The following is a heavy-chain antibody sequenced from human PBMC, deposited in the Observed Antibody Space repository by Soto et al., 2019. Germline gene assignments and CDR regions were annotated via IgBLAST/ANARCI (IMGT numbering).Heavy chain of an antibody. V-gene: IGHV1-69*08. D-gene: IGHD6-13*01. J-gene: IGHJ4*02. CDR1: GGTFSSYT. CDR2: IIPILGIA. CDR3: AREGGIAAARGSLDY. Sequence: QVQLVQSGAEVKKPGSSVKVSCKASGGTFSSYTISWVRQAPGQGLEWMGRIIPILGIANYAQKFQGRVTITADKATSTAYMELSSLRSEDTAVYYCAREGGIAAARGSLDYWGQGTLVTVSS.